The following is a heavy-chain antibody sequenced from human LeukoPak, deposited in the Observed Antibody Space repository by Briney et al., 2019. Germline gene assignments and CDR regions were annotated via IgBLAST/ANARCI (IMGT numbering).Heavy chain of an antibody. CDR3: ARGDQITIFGVVIGTDYYYYGMDV. CDR2: INPNSGGT. D-gene: IGHD3-3*01. J-gene: IGHJ6*02. Sequence: ASVTVSCKASGGTFSSYAISWVRQAPGQGLEWMGRINPNSGGTNYAQKFQGRVTMTRDTSISTAYMELSRLRSDDTAVYYCARGDQITIFGVVIGTDYYYYGMDVWGQGTTVTVSS. CDR1: GGTFSSYA. V-gene: IGHV1-2*06.